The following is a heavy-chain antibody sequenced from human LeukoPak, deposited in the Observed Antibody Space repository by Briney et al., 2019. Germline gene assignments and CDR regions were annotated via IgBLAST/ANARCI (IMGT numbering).Heavy chain of an antibody. D-gene: IGHD3-10*01. Sequence: GGSLRLSYAASGFTFSSYAMSWVRQAPGKGLEWVSAISGSGGSTYYADSVKGRFTISRDNSKNTLYLQMNSLRAEDTAVYYCAKDSMVRGFFDIWGQGTMVTVSS. CDR3: AKDSMVRGFFDI. J-gene: IGHJ3*02. V-gene: IGHV3-23*01. CDR2: ISGSGGST. CDR1: GFTFSSYA.